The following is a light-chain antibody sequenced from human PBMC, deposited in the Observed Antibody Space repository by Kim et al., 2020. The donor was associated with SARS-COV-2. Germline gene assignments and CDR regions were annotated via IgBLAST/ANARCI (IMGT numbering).Light chain of an antibody. J-gene: IGKJ1*01. CDR2: GAS. Sequence: EIVLTQSPGTLSLSPGERATLSCRASQSVSSSYLAWYQQKPGQAPRLLIYGASSRATGIPDRFSGSGSGTDFILTISRLEPEDFAVYYCQQYGSSPGTFGQGTKVDI. CDR3: QQYGSSPGT. CDR1: QSVSSSY. V-gene: IGKV3-20*01.